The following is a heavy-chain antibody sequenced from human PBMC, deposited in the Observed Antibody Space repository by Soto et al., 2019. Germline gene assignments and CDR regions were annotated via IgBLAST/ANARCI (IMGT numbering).Heavy chain of an antibody. Sequence: SETLSLTCAVSGGSISSGGYSWSWIRQPPGKGLEWIGYIYHSGSTYYNPSLKSRVTISVDRSKNQFSLKLSSVTAADTAVYYCARVRVQDSSGYYRRWFDTWGQGNLVT. V-gene: IGHV4-30-2*01. CDR3: ARVRVQDSSGYYRRWFDT. CDR2: IYHSGST. J-gene: IGHJ5*02. D-gene: IGHD3-22*01. CDR1: GGSISSGGYS.